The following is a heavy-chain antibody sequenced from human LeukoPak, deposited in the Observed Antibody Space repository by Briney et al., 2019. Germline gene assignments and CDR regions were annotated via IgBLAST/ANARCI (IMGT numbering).Heavy chain of an antibody. CDR2: INPHNSGT. CDR1: GYTFTGHY. Sequence: ASVKVSCKASGYTFTGHYIHWVRQAPGQGLEWMGWINPHNSGTNYAQKFQGRVTLTRDTSISTAYMELSRLKSDDTAVYYCARVDVNYYYYMDVWGKGTTVTVSS. J-gene: IGHJ6*03. V-gene: IGHV1-2*02. CDR3: ARVDVNYYYYMDV.